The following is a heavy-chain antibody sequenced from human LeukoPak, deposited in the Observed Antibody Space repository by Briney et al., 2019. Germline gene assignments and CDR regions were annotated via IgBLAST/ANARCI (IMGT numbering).Heavy chain of an antibody. D-gene: IGHD4-23*01. CDR1: GGSFSGYY. V-gene: IGHV4-34*01. J-gene: IGHJ3*02. CDR3: ATSVVIHDAFDI. Sequence: SETLSLTCAVYGGSFSGYYWSWIRQPLGKGLEWIGQINHSGSTNYNPSLKSRVTIPVDTSKNQFSLKLSSVTAADTAVYYCATSVVIHDAFDIWGQGTMVTVSS. CDR2: INHSGST.